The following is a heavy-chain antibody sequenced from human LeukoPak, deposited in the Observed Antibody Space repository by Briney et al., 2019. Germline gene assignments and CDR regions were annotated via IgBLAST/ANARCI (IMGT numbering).Heavy chain of an antibody. V-gene: IGHV1-69*13. CDR1: GGTFSSYA. Sequence: GASVKVSSKASGGTFSSYAISWVRQAPGQGLEWMGGIIPIFGTANYAQKFQGRVTITADESTSTAYMELSSLRSEDTAVYYCARGGYSSSLGWFDPWGQGTLVTVSS. D-gene: IGHD6-13*01. CDR2: IIPIFGTA. CDR3: ARGGYSSSLGWFDP. J-gene: IGHJ5*02.